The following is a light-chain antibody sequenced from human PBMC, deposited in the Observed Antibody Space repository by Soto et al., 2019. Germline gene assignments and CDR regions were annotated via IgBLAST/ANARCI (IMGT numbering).Light chain of an antibody. CDR2: DSS. CDR1: QNVRTY. V-gene: IGKV1-39*01. J-gene: IGKJ2*01. CDR3: QQSFFNPRT. Sequence: DVRMTQSPSSLSASVGDRVTITCRASQNVRTYLNWYQHKPGKAPTLLIFDSSDLESGVPARFSGSGSGTDFTLTISSMQSEDFATYYCQQSFFNPRTFGQGTKVEI.